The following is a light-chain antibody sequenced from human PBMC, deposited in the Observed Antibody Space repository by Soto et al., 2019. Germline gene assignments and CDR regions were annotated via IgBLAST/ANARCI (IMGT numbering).Light chain of an antibody. Sequence: EIVLTQSPGTLSLSPGERATLSCRASQSVSSSYLAWYQQKPGQAPRLLIYGASSRATGIPDRFSGSGAGTDFTLPISRLEPEDFAVYYCQQYSNWPPITFGQGTRREIK. CDR2: GAS. CDR1: QSVSSSY. J-gene: IGKJ5*01. V-gene: IGKV3-20*01. CDR3: QQYSNWPPIT.